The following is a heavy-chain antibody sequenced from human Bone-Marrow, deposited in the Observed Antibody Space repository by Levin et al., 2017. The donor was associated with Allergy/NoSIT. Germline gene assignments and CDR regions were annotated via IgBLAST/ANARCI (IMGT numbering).Heavy chain of an antibody. Sequence: GESLKISCTASGFTFGDYAMSWVRQAPGKGLEWVGFIRSKAYGGTTEYAASVKGRFTISRNDSKSIAYLQMNSLKTEDTAVYYCTRVVGATSRGFDPWGQGTLVTVSS. D-gene: IGHD1-26*01. J-gene: IGHJ5*02. V-gene: IGHV3-49*04. CDR2: IRSKAYGGTT. CDR1: GFTFGDYA. CDR3: TRVVGATSRGFDP.